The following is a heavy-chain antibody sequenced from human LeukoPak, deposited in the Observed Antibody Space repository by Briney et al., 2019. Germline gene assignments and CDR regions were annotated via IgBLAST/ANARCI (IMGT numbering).Heavy chain of an antibody. J-gene: IGHJ4*02. CDR2: ISISGGST. CDR1: GFTFVNYG. V-gene: IGHV3-23*01. D-gene: IGHD3-22*01. CDR3: ANFGGDSSGYYYPLDY. Sequence: GGSLRLSCTASGFTFVNYGMSWVRQAPGKGLEWVSTISISGGSTYYADSVKGRFTISRDNSKNTLYLQMNSLRAEDTVVYYCANFGGDSSGYYYPLDYWGQGTLVTVSS.